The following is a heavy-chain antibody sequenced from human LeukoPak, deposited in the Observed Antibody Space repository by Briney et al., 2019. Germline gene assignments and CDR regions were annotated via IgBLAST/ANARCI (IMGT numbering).Heavy chain of an antibody. V-gene: IGHV4-39*07. CDR2: INHSGST. J-gene: IGHJ4*02. Sequence: SETLSLTCTVSGGSISSSSYYRSWIRQPPGKGLEWIGEINHSGSTNYNPSLKSRVTISVDTSKNQFSLKLSSVTAADTAVYYCARGARYYGSGSSWGYWGQGTLVTVSS. D-gene: IGHD3-10*01. CDR3: ARGARYYGSGSSWGY. CDR1: GGSISSSSYY.